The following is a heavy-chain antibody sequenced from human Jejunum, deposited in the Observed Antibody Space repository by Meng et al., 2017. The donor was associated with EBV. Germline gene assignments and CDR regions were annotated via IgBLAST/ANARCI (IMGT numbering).Heavy chain of an antibody. V-gene: IGHV4-39*07. J-gene: IGHJ4*02. CDR2: IYYSGST. D-gene: IGHD3-22*01. Sequence: LPSQESGPGLVKPSETSSLTCIVSGGSISSSSYYWGWIRQPPGKGLEWIGSIYYSGSTYYNPSLKSRVTISVDTSKNQFSLKLSSVTAADTAVYYCARTYYYDSSGYAPFDYWGQGTLVTVSS. CDR3: ARTYYYDSSGYAPFDY. CDR1: GGSISSSSYY.